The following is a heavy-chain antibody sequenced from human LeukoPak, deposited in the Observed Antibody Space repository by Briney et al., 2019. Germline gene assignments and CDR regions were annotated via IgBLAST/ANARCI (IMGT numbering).Heavy chain of an antibody. CDR3: AKDLPYGSGTGWSY. V-gene: IGHV3-23*01. CDR1: GFTFSSYA. Sequence: GGSLRLSCAASGFTFSSYAMSWVRQAPGKGLEWVSAISGSGGSTYYADSVRGRFTISRDNSKNTLYLQINSLRAEDTAVYYCAKDLPYGSGTGWSYWGQGTLVTVSS. D-gene: IGHD3-10*01. J-gene: IGHJ4*02. CDR2: ISGSGGST.